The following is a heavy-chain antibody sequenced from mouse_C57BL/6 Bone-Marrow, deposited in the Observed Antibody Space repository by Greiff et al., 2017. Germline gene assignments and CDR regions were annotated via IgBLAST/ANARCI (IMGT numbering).Heavy chain of an antibody. CDR3: ARPYGPYAMDY. D-gene: IGHD1-1*01. J-gene: IGHJ4*01. Sequence: VQLQQPGAELVKPGASVKLSCKASGYTFTSYWMHWVKQRPGQGLEWIGMIHPNSGSTNYNEKFKSKATLTVDKASSTAYMQLSSLTSEDSAVYYCARPYGPYAMDYWGQGTSVTVSS. CDR1: GYTFTSYW. CDR2: IHPNSGST. V-gene: IGHV1-64*01.